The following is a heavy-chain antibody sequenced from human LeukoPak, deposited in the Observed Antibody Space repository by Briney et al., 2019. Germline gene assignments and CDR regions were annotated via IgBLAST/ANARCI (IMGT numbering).Heavy chain of an antibody. V-gene: IGHV4-31*03. Sequence: SETLSLTCTVSGGSISSGGYYWSWIRQHPGKGLEWIGYIYYSGSTYYNPSLKSRVTISVDTSKNQFSLKLSSVTAADTAVSYCARDRCSITSCYTLGWYFDLWGRGTLVTVSS. CDR1: GGSISSGGYY. CDR3: ARDRCSITSCYTLGWYFDL. CDR2: IYYSGST. D-gene: IGHD2-2*02. J-gene: IGHJ2*01.